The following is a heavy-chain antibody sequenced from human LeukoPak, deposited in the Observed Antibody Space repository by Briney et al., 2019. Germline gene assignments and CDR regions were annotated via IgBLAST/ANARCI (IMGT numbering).Heavy chain of an antibody. V-gene: IGHV3-30*04. CDR2: ISYDGSNK. CDR1: GITFSSYA. Sequence: GGSLRLSCAASGITFSSYAMHWVRQAPGKGLEWVAVISYDGSNKYYADSVKGRFTISRDNSKNTLYLQMNSLRAEDTAVYYCARTWRPYYYYGMDVWGQGTTVTVSS. J-gene: IGHJ6*02. CDR3: ARTWRPYYYYGMDV.